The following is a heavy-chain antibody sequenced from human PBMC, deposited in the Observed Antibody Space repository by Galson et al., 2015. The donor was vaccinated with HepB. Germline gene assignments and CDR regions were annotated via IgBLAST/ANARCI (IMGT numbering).Heavy chain of an antibody. Sequence: SVKVSCKASGGTFSSYAISWVRQAPGQGLEWMGGIIPIFGTANYAQKFQGRVTITADESTSTAYMELSSLRSEDTAVYYCARDRSPDIVVVPAAPAGWFDPWGQGTLVTVSS. D-gene: IGHD2-2*01. CDR3: ARDRSPDIVVVPAAPAGWFDP. CDR2: IIPIFGTA. J-gene: IGHJ5*02. CDR1: GGTFSSYA. V-gene: IGHV1-69*13.